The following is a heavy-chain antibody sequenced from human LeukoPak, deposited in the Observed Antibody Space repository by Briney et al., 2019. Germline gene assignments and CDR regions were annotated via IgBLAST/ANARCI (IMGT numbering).Heavy chain of an antibody. CDR1: GGSISSYY. Sequence: PSETLSLTCTVSGGSISSYYWTWIRQPPGKGLEWIGYIHYSGSTNYKASLKSRVTISVDTSKNQFSLKLSSVTAADTAVYYCVRSRTDSSSSRFDYWGQGTLVTVSS. D-gene: IGHD6-6*01. CDR2: IHYSGST. J-gene: IGHJ4*02. CDR3: VRSRTDSSSSRFDY. V-gene: IGHV4-59*12.